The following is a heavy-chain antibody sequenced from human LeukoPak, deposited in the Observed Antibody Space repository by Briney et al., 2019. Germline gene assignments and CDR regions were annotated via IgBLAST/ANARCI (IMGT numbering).Heavy chain of an antibody. V-gene: IGHV4-34*09. CDR3: ARSWDFPDAFDI. Sequence: SETLSLTCAVYGGSFSDYYWSWIRQPPGKGLEWIGEINHSGSTSYNPSLKSRVTISVDTSKNQFSLKLSSVTAADTAVYYCARSWDFPDAFDIWGQGTMVTVSS. D-gene: IGHD1-26*01. CDR1: GGSFSDYY. CDR2: INHSGST. J-gene: IGHJ3*02.